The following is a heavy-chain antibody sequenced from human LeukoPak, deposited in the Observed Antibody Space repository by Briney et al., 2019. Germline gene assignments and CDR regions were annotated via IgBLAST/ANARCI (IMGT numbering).Heavy chain of an antibody. CDR3: ARGNREPGASEI. Sequence: SETLSLTCTVSGGSLRSSNYYWGWIRQPPGKGLEWIGSVYYSGSTYYNPSLKSRVTISVDTSKNEFSLKLSSVTAADTAVYYCARGNREPGASEIWGQGTMVTVSS. D-gene: IGHD1-26*01. CDR2: VYYSGST. V-gene: IGHV4-39*01. CDR1: GGSLRSSNYY. J-gene: IGHJ3*02.